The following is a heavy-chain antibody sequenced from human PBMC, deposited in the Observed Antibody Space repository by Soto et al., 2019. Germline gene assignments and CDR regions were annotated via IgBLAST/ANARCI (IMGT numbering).Heavy chain of an antibody. Sequence: QVRLLQSGAEVKKPGSSVKVSSKALGGTFSSLVISWVRQPPEQGLDWMGGTIPIFGTANYAQKFQARVTITADESTSTAYMELSSLRSEDTAVYYCATRPGAILEYYGMDVWGQGTTVTVSS. J-gene: IGHJ6*02. CDR3: ATRPGAILEYYGMDV. D-gene: IGHD2-2*02. CDR1: GGTFSSLV. V-gene: IGHV1-69*01. CDR2: TIPIFGTA.